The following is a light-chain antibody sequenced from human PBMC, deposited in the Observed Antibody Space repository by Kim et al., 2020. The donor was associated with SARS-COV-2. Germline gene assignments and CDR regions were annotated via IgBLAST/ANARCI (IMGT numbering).Light chain of an antibody. Sequence: YPGAQATLSCRARQRVSSSYLAWYQQKPGQAPRLLIYGASSRATGIPDRFSGSGSGTDFTLTISRLEPEDFAVYYCQQYGSSPPYTFVQGTKLEI. CDR2: GAS. CDR3: QQYGSSPPYT. CDR1: QRVSSSY. J-gene: IGKJ2*01. V-gene: IGKV3-20*01.